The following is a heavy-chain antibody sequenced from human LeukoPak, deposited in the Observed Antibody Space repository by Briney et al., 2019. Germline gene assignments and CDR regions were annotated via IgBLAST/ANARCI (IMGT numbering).Heavy chain of an antibody. V-gene: IGHV3-7*01. CDR3: AREGLTSDYFYMDV. CDR1: GFTFSSYW. Sequence: GGSLRLSCAASGFTFSSYWMSWVRQAPGKGLEWVANIKQDGSENHYVDSVKGRFTIARDNAKNSLYLHMNSLRGEDTAVYYCAREGLTSDYFYMDVWGKGTTVIVSS. CDR2: IKQDGSEN. J-gene: IGHJ6*03. D-gene: IGHD4-11*01.